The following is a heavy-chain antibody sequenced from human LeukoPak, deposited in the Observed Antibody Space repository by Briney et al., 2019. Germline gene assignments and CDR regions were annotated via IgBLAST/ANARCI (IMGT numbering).Heavy chain of an antibody. CDR2: IIPIFGTA. D-gene: IGHD3-10*01. CDR1: GGTFSSYA. Sequence: ASVKVSCTASGGTFSSYAISWVRQAPGQGLEWMGGIIPIFGTANYAQKFQGRVTITADESTSTAYMELSSLRSEDTAVYYCARGYYGSGSSYYYYMDVWGKGTTVTVSS. CDR3: ARGYYGSGSSYYYYMDV. J-gene: IGHJ6*03. V-gene: IGHV1-69*13.